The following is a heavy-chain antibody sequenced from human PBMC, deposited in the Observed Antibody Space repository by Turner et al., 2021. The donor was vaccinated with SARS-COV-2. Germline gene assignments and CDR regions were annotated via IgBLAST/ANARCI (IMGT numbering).Heavy chain of an antibody. CDR2: IDQDGSTK. V-gene: IGHV3-7*03. CDR1: GLTFSNYW. J-gene: IGHJ4*02. D-gene: IGHD1-26*01. CDR3: ARFGGYRGDSDN. Sequence: EVQLVESGGGLVQPGGSLRLSCAASGLTFSNYWMSWVRQAQGKGLEWVANIDQDGSTKDYVGSVKGRFTISRDNAKNSLYLQMNSLRAEDTAVYYCARFGGYRGDSDNWGQGTLVTVSS.